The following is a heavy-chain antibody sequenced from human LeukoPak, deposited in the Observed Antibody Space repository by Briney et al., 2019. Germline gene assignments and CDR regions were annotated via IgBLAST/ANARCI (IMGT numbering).Heavy chain of an antibody. CDR1: GFTFSSFG. J-gene: IGHJ4*02. D-gene: IGHD6-13*01. V-gene: IGHV3-33*01. CDR3: VRGVGVSRFNYLDS. Sequence: GRSLTLSCAASGFTFSSFGMHWVRQAPGKGLEWVAVKGRFTISRDNSKNTLYLQMSSLRDDDTAVYYCVRGVGVSRFNYLDSWGQGTLVIVSS.